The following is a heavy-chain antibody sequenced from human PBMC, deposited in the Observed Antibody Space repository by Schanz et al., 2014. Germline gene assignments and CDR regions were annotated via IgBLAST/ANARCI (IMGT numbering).Heavy chain of an antibody. CDR3: ASGEARVTSSGVVIVPMNV. D-gene: IGHD3-3*01. V-gene: IGHV1-3*04. CDR1: VYTFAGHA. CDR2: IHTGSGNT. Sequence: QVQLVQSGAEVKKPGASVKVSCQASVYTFAGHAVHWVRQAPGQGPEWVGWIHTGSGNTKYSQKFEGRVTSTRDTSASIVYMELSSLRSEDTAVFFCASGEARVTSSGVVIVPMNVWGRGTTVIVSS. J-gene: IGHJ6*03.